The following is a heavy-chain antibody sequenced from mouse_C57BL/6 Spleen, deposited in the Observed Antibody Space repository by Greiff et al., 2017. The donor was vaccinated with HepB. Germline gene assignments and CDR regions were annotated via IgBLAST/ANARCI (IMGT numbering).Heavy chain of an antibody. V-gene: IGHV1-80*01. CDR2: IYPGDGDT. Sequence: VQLQQSGAELVKPGASVKISCKASGYAFSSYWMNWVKQRPGKGLEWIGQIYPGDGDTNYNGKFKGKATLTADKSTSTAYMQLSSLTSEDSAVYFCARSELGNAMDYGGQGTSVTVSS. D-gene: IGHD4-1*01. CDR3: ARSELGNAMDY. J-gene: IGHJ4*01. CDR1: GYAFSSYW.